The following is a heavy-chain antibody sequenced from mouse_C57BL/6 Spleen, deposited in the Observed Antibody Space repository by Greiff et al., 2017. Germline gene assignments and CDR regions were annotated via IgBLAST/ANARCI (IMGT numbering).Heavy chain of an antibody. D-gene: IGHD1-1*01. V-gene: IGHV1-62-2*01. J-gene: IGHJ3*01. Sequence: VKLQESGAELVKPGASVKLSCKASGYTFTEYTIHWVKQRSGQGLEWIGWFYPGSGSIKYNEKFKDKATLTADKSSSTVYMELSRLTSEDSAVYFCARHEEDYYGSRAWFAYWGQGTLVTVSA. CDR2: FYPGSGSI. CDR3: ARHEEDYYGSRAWFAY. CDR1: GYTFTEYT.